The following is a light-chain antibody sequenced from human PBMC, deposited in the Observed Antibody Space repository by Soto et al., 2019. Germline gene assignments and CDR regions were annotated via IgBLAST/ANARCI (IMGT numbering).Light chain of an antibody. Sequence: QSVLTQPASVSGSPGQSITISCTGTSSDVGGFNSASWYQQYSGKAPKLIIYDVNIRPSGVSPRFSGSKSGNTASLSISGLQAEDEADYFCSSYTSTNTLVFGGGTKLTVL. J-gene: IGLJ3*02. CDR3: SSYTSTNTLV. CDR1: SSDVGGFNS. V-gene: IGLV2-14*01. CDR2: DVN.